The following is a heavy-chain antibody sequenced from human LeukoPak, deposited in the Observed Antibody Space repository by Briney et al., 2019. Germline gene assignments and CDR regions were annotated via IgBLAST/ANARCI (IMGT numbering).Heavy chain of an antibody. V-gene: IGHV4-61*02. CDR1: GGSISSGSYY. D-gene: IGHD3-22*01. CDR2: TYTSGST. CDR3: ARARYYDSSGYYSNDAFDI. Sequence: SETLSLTCTVSGGSISSGSYYWSWIRQPAGKGLEWIVRTYTSGSTNYNPSLKSRVTISVYTSNNQFSLKLSSVTAADTAVYYCARARYYDSSGYYSNDAFDIWGQGTMVTVSS. J-gene: IGHJ3*02.